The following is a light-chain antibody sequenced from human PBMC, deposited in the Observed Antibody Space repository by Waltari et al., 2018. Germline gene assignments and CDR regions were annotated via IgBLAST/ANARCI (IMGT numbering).Light chain of an antibody. CDR2: GAS. Sequence: EIVFTQPPGTLSLSPGERATPSCRASQSVSRSLAWYQQKPGQAPRLLIYGASNRATGVPDRFSGSGSGTDFSLTISRLDPEDFAVYYCQHYGRLPVSFGQGTKVEIK. J-gene: IGKJ1*01. V-gene: IGKV3-20*01. CDR1: QSVSRS. CDR3: QHYGRLPVS.